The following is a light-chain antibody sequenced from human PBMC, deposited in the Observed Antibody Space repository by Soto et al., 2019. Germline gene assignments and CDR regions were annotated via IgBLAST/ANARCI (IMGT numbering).Light chain of an antibody. CDR1: QSVGSSY. Sequence: IVLTQSPGTLSLSPGERATLSCRASQSVGSSYLAWYQQKPGQAPRLLIYGASSRATGIPDRFSGSGSGTDFTLTISRLEPEDFAVYYCQQSGSSVTFGQGTKVDIK. CDR2: GAS. V-gene: IGKV3-20*01. CDR3: QQSGSSVT. J-gene: IGKJ1*01.